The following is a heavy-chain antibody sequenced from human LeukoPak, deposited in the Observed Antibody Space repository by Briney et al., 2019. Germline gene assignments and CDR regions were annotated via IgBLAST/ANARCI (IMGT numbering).Heavy chain of an antibody. CDR1: GGSISSGSYY. D-gene: IGHD3-22*01. CDR3: ARARYYHSSGYYSNDAFDI. V-gene: IGHV4-61*02. J-gene: IGHJ3*02. Sequence: SQTLSLTCTVSGGSISSGSYYWSWIRQPAGKGLEWIGRIYTSGSTNYNPSLKSRVTISVDTSKNQFSLKLSSVTAADTAVYYCARARYYHSSGYYSNDAFDIWGQGTMVTVSS. CDR2: IYTSGST.